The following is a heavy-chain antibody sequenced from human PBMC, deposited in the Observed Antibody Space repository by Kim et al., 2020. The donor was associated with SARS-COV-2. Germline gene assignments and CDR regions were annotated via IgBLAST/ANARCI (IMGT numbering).Heavy chain of an antibody. CDR2: I. Sequence: INNAVSVRVHFTISRDNVKNARYLQMNSVVAEDTAVYYCARGPNYSPFDYWGQGTLVTVSS. CDR3: ARGPNYSPFDY. D-gene: IGHD4-4*01. J-gene: IGHJ4*02. V-gene: IGHV3-48*03.